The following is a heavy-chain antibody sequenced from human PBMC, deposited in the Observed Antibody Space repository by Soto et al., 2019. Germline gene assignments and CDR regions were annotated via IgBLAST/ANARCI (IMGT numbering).Heavy chain of an antibody. V-gene: IGHV1-46*01. CDR3: ARAHLDRYYYDSSGYYPPDY. CDR1: GYTFTSYY. CDR2: INPSGGST. Sequence: QVHLVQSGAEVKKPGASVKVSCKASGYTFTSYYMHWVRQAPGQGLEWMGIINPSGGSTSYAPRFQGRVTMTRDTSTSTVYMELSSLTSEDTAVYYCARAHLDRYYYDSSGYYPPDYWGQGTLVTVSS. J-gene: IGHJ4*02. D-gene: IGHD3-22*01.